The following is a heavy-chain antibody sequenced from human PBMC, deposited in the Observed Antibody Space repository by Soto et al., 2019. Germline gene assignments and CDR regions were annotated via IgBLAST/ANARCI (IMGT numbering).Heavy chain of an antibody. CDR1: VFTFSSYA. CDR2: ISGSGGST. J-gene: IGHJ6*02. V-gene: IGHV3-23*01. Sequence: PGGSLRLSCASSVFTFSSYAMSCVRHSPGKWLEWVSAISGSGGSTYYADSVKGRFTIPRDNSKNTLYLQMNSLRAEDTAVYYCAKDTAETTLWCGAYPSYGMEFWGQGTTVNVSS. CDR3: AKDTAETTLWCGAYPSYGMEF. D-gene: IGHD3-10*01.